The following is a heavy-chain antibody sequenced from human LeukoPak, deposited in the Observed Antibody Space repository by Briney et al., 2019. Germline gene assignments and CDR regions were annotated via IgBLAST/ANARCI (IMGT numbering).Heavy chain of an antibody. D-gene: IGHD3-3*01. J-gene: IGHJ6*02. CDR3: ARVPFSLLRFWGRNYYYGMDV. V-gene: IGHV1-8*01. Sequence: ASVKVSCRASGYTFTSYDIYWVRQATGQGLEWMGWMNPNSGNTGYAQKFQGRVTMTRNTSISTAYMELSSLRSEDTAVYYCARVPFSLLRFWGRNYYYGMDVWGQGTTVTVSS. CDR1: GYTFTSYD. CDR2: MNPNSGNT.